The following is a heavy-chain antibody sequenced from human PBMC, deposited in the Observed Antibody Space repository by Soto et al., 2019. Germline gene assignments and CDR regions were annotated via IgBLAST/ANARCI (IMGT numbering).Heavy chain of an antibody. CDR3: ARYIPGVRYYGMDV. CDR1: GFTFSSYA. CDR2: IGESGTPT. V-gene: IGHV3-23*01. D-gene: IGHD2-2*01. J-gene: IGHJ6*02. Sequence: PGGSLRLSCATSGFTFSSYAIKWVPPAPGKGLEWVSLIGESGTPTYYADSVKGRFTISRDNSGNTLFLEMYSLRAEDTAVYYCARYIPGVRYYGMDVWGQGTTVTVSS.